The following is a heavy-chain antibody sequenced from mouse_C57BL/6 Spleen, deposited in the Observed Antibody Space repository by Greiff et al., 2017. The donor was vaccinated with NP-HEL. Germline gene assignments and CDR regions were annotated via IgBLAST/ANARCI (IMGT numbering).Heavy chain of an antibody. Sequence: QVQLQQSGAELARPGASVKLSCKASGYTFTSYGISWVKQRTGQGLEWIGEIYPRSGNTYYNEKFKGKATLTADKSSSTAYMELRSLTSEDAAVYFCARSYYDYDDAMDYWGKGTSVTSSS. D-gene: IGHD2-4*01. CDR3: ARSYYDYDDAMDY. CDR1: GYTFTSYG. J-gene: IGHJ4*01. CDR2: IYPRSGNT. V-gene: IGHV1-81*01.